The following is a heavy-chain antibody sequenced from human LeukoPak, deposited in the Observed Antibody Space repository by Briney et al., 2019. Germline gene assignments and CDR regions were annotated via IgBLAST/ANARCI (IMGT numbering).Heavy chain of an antibody. D-gene: IGHD2-2*01. CDR3: ARSVRGYCSSTSCYPVWYFDL. Sequence: SETLSLTCTVSGGSISSYYWSWIRQPPGKGLEWIGYIYYSGSTNYNPSLKSRVTISVDTSKNQFSLKLSSVIAADTAVYYCARSVRGYCSSTSCYPVWYFDLWGRGTLVTVSS. CDR2: IYYSGST. V-gene: IGHV4-59*01. J-gene: IGHJ2*01. CDR1: GGSISSYY.